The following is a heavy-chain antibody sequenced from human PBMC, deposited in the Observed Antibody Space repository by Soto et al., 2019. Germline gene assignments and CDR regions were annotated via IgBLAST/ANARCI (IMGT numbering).Heavy chain of an antibody. CDR1: GFTFSSYS. J-gene: IGHJ6*02. CDR3: ARGEPLNYGYYPYWHYYGMDV. Sequence: PGGSLRLSCAASGFTFSSYSMNWVRQAPGKGLEWVSYIISSSSTIYYADSVKGRFTISRDNAKNSLYLQMNSLRAEDAAVYYCARGEPLNYGYYPYWHYYGMDVWGRGTTVTVSS. V-gene: IGHV3-48*01. CDR2: IISSSSTI. D-gene: IGHD3-22*01.